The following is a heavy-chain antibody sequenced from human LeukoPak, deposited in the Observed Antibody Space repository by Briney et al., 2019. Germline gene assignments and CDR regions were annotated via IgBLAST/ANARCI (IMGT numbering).Heavy chain of an antibody. J-gene: IGHJ5*02. Sequence: SETLSLTCAVYGRSFSGYYWSWIRQPPGKGLEWIGEINHSGSTNYNPSLKSRVTISVDTSKNQFSLKLSSVTAADTAVYYCARHTNYYGSGSYYNWFDPWGQGTLVTVSS. CDR2: INHSGST. CDR1: GRSFSGYY. CDR3: ARHTNYYGSGSYYNWFDP. V-gene: IGHV4-34*01. D-gene: IGHD3-10*01.